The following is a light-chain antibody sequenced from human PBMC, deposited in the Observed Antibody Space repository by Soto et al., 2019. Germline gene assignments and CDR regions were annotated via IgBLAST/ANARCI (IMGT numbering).Light chain of an antibody. V-gene: IGLV2-14*01. CDR1: SSDVGGYNF. CDR3: TSYTSSSTLVV. CDR2: NVN. Sequence: QSALTQPASVSGSPGQSITISCTGTSSDVGGYNFVSWYQQHPGNAPKLMIYNVNNRPSGVSNRFSGSKSGNTASLTISGLQAEDEADYYCTSYTSSSTLVVFGGGTKLTVL. J-gene: IGLJ2*01.